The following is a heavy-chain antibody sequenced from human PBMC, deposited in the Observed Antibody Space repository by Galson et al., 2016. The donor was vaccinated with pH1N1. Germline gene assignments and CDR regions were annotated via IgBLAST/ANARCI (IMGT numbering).Heavy chain of an antibody. Sequence: SVKVSCKAPGGAFITHTISWVRQAPGQGLEWMGGISPFFGTPNYAQKFQGRVTITADESTSTAYMQLSSLRSEDTAVYYCAREGLRGSGSSDAFDIWGQGTMVTVSS. V-gene: IGHV1-69*13. D-gene: IGHD3-10*01. CDR3: AREGLRGSGSSDAFDI. CDR2: ISPFFGTP. J-gene: IGHJ3*02. CDR1: GGAFITHT.